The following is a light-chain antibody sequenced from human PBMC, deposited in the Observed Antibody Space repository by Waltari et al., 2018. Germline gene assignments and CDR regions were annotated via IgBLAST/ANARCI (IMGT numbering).Light chain of an antibody. V-gene: IGKV1-39*01. CDR3: QQSFSSPWT. CDR1: QNIRTH. Sequence: DIQMTQSPSSLSASVGDTVTVTRRASQNIRTHLNWYKQKTAKAPQLLISGASTLQRGVPSRFRCSSSGTEFTLTVTNLQPDDFATYFCQQSFSSPWTFGQGTTVNI. J-gene: IGKJ1*01. CDR2: GAS.